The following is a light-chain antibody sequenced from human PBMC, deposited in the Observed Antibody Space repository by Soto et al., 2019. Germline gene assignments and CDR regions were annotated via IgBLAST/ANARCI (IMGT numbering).Light chain of an antibody. CDR1: QSVSSSY. CDR3: QQYGSSPPMYT. Sequence: IVLTESPGTLSVSPGERATLSCRASQSVSSSYLAWYQQKPGQAPRLLIYGASSRATGIPDRFSGSGSGTDFTLTISRLEPEDFAVYYCQQYGSSPPMYTFGQGT. CDR2: GAS. V-gene: IGKV3-20*01. J-gene: IGKJ2*01.